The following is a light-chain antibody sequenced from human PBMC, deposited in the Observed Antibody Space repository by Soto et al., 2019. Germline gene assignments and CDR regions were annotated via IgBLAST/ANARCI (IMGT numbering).Light chain of an antibody. CDR1: QSLLHSDGMTY. V-gene: IGKV2D-29*01. CDR3: MQSIHLPIT. CDR2: EVS. Sequence: DIVMTQTLLSLSVTPGQPASISCKSSQSLLHSDGMTYLFWYLQRAGQPPQLLLYEVSNRFSGVSDRGSGRGAGTDFTLEISRVEAEDVWIYYCMQSIHLPITFGQGTRLEIK. J-gene: IGKJ5*01.